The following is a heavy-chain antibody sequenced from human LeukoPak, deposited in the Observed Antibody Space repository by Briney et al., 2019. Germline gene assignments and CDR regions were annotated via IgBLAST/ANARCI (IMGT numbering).Heavy chain of an antibody. Sequence: KPSETLSLTCAVYGGSFSGYYWSWIRQPPGKGLEWIGEINHSGSTNYNPSLKSRVTISVDTSKNQFSLRLSSVTAADTAVYYCARGSGFDYWGQGTLVTVSS. CDR2: INHSGST. CDR3: ARGSGFDY. D-gene: IGHD3-10*01. CDR1: GGSFSGYY. V-gene: IGHV4-34*01. J-gene: IGHJ4*02.